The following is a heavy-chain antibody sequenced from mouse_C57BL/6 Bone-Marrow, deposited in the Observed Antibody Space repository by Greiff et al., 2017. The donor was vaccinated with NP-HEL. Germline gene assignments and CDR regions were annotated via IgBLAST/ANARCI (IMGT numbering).Heavy chain of an antibody. V-gene: IGHV1-76*01. CDR2: IYPGSGNT. CDR1: GYTFTDYY. J-gene: IGHJ4*01. CDR3: ARPITTVVSSAMDY. D-gene: IGHD1-1*01. Sequence: QVQLKQSGAELVRPGASVKLSCKASGYTFTDYYINWVKQRPGQGLEWIARIYPGSGNTYYNEKFKGKATLTAEKSSSTAYMQLSSLTSEDSAVYFCARPITTVVSSAMDYWGQGTSVTVSS.